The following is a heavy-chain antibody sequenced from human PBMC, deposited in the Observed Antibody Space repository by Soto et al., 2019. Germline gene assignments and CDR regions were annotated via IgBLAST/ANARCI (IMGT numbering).Heavy chain of an antibody. J-gene: IGHJ3*02. CDR2: ISDSGGLT. Sequence: VQLLESGGDLVHPGGSLRLSCAASGFAFSSHSMSWVRQAPERGLEWVSGISDSGGLTYNADSVKGRFTISRDNSKNTLYLQMNSLRAEDTALYYCARRAFGSSRSFDIWGQGTMVTVSS. D-gene: IGHD6-6*01. CDR1: GFAFSSHS. CDR3: ARRAFGSSRSFDI. V-gene: IGHV3-23*01.